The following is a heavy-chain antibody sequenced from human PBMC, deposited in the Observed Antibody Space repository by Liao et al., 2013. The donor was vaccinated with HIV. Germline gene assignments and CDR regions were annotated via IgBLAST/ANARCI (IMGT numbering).Heavy chain of an antibody. CDR1: GGSISDYY. CDR2: IYPSGTA. J-gene: IGHJ3*02. CDR3: ATNYYYDSSAYYGAFDI. Sequence: QVQLQESGPGLVKPSETLSLTCTVSGGSISDYYWSWIRQPAGKGLEWIGRIYPSGTAHYNPSLKSRVTMSIDTSKIHFSLRLSSVTAADTAVYYCATNYYYDSSAYYGAFDIWGLGTMVTVSS. V-gene: IGHV4-4*07. D-gene: IGHD3-22*01.